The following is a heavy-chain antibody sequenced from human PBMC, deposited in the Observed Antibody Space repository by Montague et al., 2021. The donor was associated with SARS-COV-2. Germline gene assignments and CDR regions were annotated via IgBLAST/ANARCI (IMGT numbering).Heavy chain of an antibody. CDR2: YYYAGGT. Sequence: SETLSLTCTVSGGSVSRISSHWGWIRQPPGKGLEYIGSYYYAGGTQYNPSLKSRVTISVDTYNDQFSLKMNSVTAADTAVYFCAMLYGSSFDYWGQGTLVTVSS. J-gene: IGHJ4*02. V-gene: IGHV4-39*01. D-gene: IGHD4-17*01. CDR1: GGSVSRISSH. CDR3: AMLYGSSFDY.